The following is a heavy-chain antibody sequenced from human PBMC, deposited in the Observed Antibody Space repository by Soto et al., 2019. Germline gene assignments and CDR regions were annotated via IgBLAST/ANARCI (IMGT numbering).Heavy chain of an antibody. CDR1: GGSFSGYY. Sequence: SETLSLTCAVYGGSFSGYYWSWIRQPPGKGLEWIGEINHSGSTNYNPSLKSRVTISVDTSKNQFSLKLSSVTAADTAVYYCARVTIARKIRPFDYWGQGTLVTVSS. CDR3: ARVTIARKIRPFDY. CDR2: INHSGST. D-gene: IGHD6-13*01. J-gene: IGHJ4*02. V-gene: IGHV4-34*01.